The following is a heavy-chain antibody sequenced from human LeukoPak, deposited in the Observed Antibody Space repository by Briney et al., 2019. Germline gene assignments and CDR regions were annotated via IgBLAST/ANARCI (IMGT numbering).Heavy chain of an antibody. J-gene: IGHJ2*01. Sequence: PSQTLSLTCTVSGGSISSGDYYWSWIRQPPGKGLEWIGYIYYSGSTNYNPSLKSRVTISVDTSKNQFSLKLNSVTAADMAVYYCARDLGTTVVTPDYFDLWGRGTLVTVSS. CDR1: GGSISSGDYY. CDR2: IYYSGST. CDR3: ARDLGTTVVTPDYFDL. D-gene: IGHD4-23*01. V-gene: IGHV4-61*08.